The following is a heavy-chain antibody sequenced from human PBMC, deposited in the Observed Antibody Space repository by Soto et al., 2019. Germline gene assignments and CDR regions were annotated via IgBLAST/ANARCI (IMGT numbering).Heavy chain of an antibody. CDR1: GFTFSSYG. D-gene: IGHD3-22*01. V-gene: IGHV3-30*18. J-gene: IGHJ4*02. CDR2: ISYDGSNK. Sequence: PGGSLRLSCAASGFTFSSYGMHWVRQAPGKGLEWVAVISYDGSNKHYADSVKGRFTISRDNSKNTLYLQMNSLRAEDTAVYYCAKEKVRSGYYDSSGYYYYFDYWGRGTLVTVSS. CDR3: AKEKVRSGYYDSSGYYYYFDY.